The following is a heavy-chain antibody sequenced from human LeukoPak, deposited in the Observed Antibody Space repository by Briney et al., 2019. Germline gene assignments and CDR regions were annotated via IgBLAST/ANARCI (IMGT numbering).Heavy chain of an antibody. CDR2: INHSGST. J-gene: IGHJ3*02. V-gene: IGHV4-34*01. Sequence: SETLSLTCAVYGGSFSGYYWSWIRQPPGKGLEWIGEINHSGSTNYNPSLESRVTISVDTSKNQFSLKLSSVTAADTAVYYCARESEWQEGAFDIWGQGTMVTVSS. CDR1: GGSFSGYY. CDR3: ARESEWQEGAFDI. D-gene: IGHD3-3*01.